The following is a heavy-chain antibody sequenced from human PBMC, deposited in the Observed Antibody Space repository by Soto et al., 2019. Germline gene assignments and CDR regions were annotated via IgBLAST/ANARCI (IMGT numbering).Heavy chain of an antibody. CDR3: TRGGRSTSYYWEF. CDR1: GFSVTSNY. J-gene: IGHJ4*02. V-gene: IGHV3-66*01. D-gene: IGHD3-10*01. CDR2: IYAGGNT. Sequence: VQLVESGGTLVQPGGSLRLSCAASGFSVTSNYMTWVRQAPGKGLECVSVIYAGGNTYYPDSVKGRFTISSDNAKNSLYLQMDSMRAEDTAVYYCTRGGRSTSYYWEFWGQGTLVTVSS.